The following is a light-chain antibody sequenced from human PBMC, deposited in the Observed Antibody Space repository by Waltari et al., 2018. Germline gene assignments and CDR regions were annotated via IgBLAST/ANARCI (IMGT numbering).Light chain of an antibody. J-gene: IGKJ1*01. V-gene: IGKV1-39*01. CDR2: AAF. Sequence: DIQMTQSPSSLSAFVGDRVTITCRASRSIGRYLNWYQQKPGKAPKLLIHAAFSLQTGVPSRFSGSGSATDFTLTITSLQPEDFATYYCQQSHSVPETFGQGTKVEI. CDR3: QQSHSVPET. CDR1: RSIGRY.